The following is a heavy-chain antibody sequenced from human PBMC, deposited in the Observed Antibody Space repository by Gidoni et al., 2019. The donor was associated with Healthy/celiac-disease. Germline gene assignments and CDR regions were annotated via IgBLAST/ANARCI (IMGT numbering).Heavy chain of an antibody. D-gene: IGHD6-13*01. Sequence: QVQLVESGGGVVQPGRSLRLSCAASGFTFSSYAMHWVRQAPGKGLEWVAVISYDGSNKYYADSVKGRFTISRDNSKNTLYLQMNSLRAEDTAVYYCASVRYSPGYYWGQGTLVTVSS. CDR1: GFTFSSYA. V-gene: IGHV3-30-3*01. CDR2: ISYDGSNK. CDR3: ASVRYSPGYY. J-gene: IGHJ4*02.